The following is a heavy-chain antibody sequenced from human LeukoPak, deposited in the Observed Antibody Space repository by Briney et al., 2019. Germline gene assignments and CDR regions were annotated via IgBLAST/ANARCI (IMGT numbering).Heavy chain of an antibody. V-gene: IGHV3-53*01. CDR3: ARVSYYDSSGYYFLSYIDY. D-gene: IGHD3-22*01. J-gene: IGHJ4*02. CDR2: IYSGGST. CDR1: GFTVSSNY. Sequence: GGSLRLSCAASGFTVSSNYMSWVRQAPGKGLEWVSVIYSGGSTYYADSVRGRFTISRDNSKNTLYLQMNSLGAEDTAVYYCARVSYYDSSGYYFLSYIDYWGQGTLVTVSS.